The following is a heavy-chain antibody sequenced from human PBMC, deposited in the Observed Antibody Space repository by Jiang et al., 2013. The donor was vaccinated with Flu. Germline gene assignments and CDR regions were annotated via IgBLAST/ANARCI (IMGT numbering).Heavy chain of an antibody. Sequence: GLVKPSQTLSLTCTVSGGSISSGSYYWSWIRQPAGKGLEWIGRIYTSGSTNYNPSLKSRVTISVDTSKNQFSLKLSSVTAADTAVYYCARDPYGWGAFDIWGQGTMVTVSS. CDR3: ARDPYGWGAFDI. CDR1: GGSISSGSYY. V-gene: IGHV4-61*02. J-gene: IGHJ3*02. CDR2: IYTSGST. D-gene: IGHD3-16*01.